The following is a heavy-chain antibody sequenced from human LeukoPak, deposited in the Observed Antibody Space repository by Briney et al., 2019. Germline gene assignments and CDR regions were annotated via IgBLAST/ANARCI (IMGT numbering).Heavy chain of an antibody. CDR1: GGSISSYY. J-gene: IGHJ3*02. D-gene: IGHD3-22*01. CDR3: ARDFRLGDYYDSSGPHAGGPHAFDI. V-gene: IGHV4-59*01. Sequence: PSETLSLTCTVSGGSISSYYWSWIRQPPGKGLEWIGYIYYSGSTNYNPSLKSRVTISVDTSKNQFSLKLSSVTAADTAVYYCARDFRLGDYYDSSGPHAGGPHAFDIWGQGTMVTVSS. CDR2: IYYSGST.